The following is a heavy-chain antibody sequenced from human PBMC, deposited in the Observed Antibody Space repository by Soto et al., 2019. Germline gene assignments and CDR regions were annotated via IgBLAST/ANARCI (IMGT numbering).Heavy chain of an antibody. D-gene: IGHD4-4*01. V-gene: IGHV1-69*01. J-gene: IGHJ4*02. Sequence: QVQVVQSGAEVKKPGSSVRVSCKASGGTSSSYAITWMRQAPGQGLEWMGGIIPILDTTDYAQKFQGRVTFTADESTSTVYMERSSLTSEDTAVYYCASGGTTVNRRFDFWGQGTLVTVSS. CDR3: ASGGTTVNRRFDF. CDR1: GGTSSSYA. CDR2: IIPILDTT.